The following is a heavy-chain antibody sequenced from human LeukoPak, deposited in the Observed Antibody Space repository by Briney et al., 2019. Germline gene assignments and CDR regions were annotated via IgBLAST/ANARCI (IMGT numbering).Heavy chain of an antibody. Sequence: PSETLSLTCTVSGGSISPYHWSWIRQPPGKGLEWTGYIYYSGSTNYNPSPKSRVTISVDTSKNQFSLKLSSVTAADTAMYYCARAVSGRFDYWGQGTLVTVSS. J-gene: IGHJ4*02. CDR3: ARAVSGRFDY. D-gene: IGHD6-19*01. CDR1: GGSISPYH. V-gene: IGHV4-59*08. CDR2: IYYSGST.